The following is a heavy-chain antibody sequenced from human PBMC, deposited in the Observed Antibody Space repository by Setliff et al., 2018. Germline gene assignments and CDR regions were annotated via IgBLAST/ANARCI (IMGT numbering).Heavy chain of an antibody. D-gene: IGHD3-9*01. V-gene: IGHV4-30-4*08. Sequence: SETLSLTCTASGSSISSGDYYWSWIRQPPGKGLEWIGYIYSSGSTNYNPSLKSRVAISIDTSKNQFSLKLSSVTAADTAVYYCARGFPRYYDTFDPWGQGTLVTVSS. CDR3: ARGFPRYYDTFDP. CDR2: IYSSGST. J-gene: IGHJ5*02. CDR1: GSSISSGDYY.